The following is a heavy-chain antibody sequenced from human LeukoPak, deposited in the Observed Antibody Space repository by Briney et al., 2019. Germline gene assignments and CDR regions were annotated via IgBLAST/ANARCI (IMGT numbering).Heavy chain of an antibody. CDR2: INGGGDVM. Sequence: GGSLRLSCAASGFSLRAYDLIWVRQAPGKGLDWVSIINGGGDVMMYEDSVKGRFTISRDNSKNTFYLQMNSLRVEDTAVYYCAMRDRGYGLDIWGQGTMVTVSS. D-gene: IGHD3-10*01. J-gene: IGHJ3*02. CDR1: GFSLRAYD. V-gene: IGHV3-23*01. CDR3: AMRDRGYGLDI.